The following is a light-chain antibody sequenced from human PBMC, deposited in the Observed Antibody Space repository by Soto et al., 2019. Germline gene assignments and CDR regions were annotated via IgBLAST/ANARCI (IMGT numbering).Light chain of an antibody. Sequence: DIVLTQSPGTLSLSPGERATLSCRASQSVSSNLAWYQQKPGQAPRLLIYGASTRATGIPARFSGSGSGTDFTLTISSLEPEDFAVYYCQQRSNWPSFGQGTRLEI. CDR1: QSVSSN. J-gene: IGKJ5*01. CDR3: QQRSNWPS. CDR2: GAS. V-gene: IGKV3-11*01.